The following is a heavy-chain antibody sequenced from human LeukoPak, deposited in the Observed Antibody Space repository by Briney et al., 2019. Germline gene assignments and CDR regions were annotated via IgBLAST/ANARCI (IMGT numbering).Heavy chain of an antibody. CDR3: ARHDYYGSGSPNWFDP. D-gene: IGHD3-10*01. Sequence: SETLSPTCTVSGGSIGSSSYYWGWIRQPPGKGLEWTGSIYYSGSTYYNPSLKSRVTISVDMSENQFSLKLSSVTAADTAVYYCARHDYYGSGSPNWFDPWGQGTLVTVSS. V-gene: IGHV4-39*01. CDR2: IYYSGST. J-gene: IGHJ5*02. CDR1: GGSIGSSSYY.